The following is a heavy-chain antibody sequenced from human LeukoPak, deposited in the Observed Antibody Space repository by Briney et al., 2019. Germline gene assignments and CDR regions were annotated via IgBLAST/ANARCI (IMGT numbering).Heavy chain of an antibody. J-gene: IGHJ6*04. D-gene: IGHD3-10*02. CDR3: AELGITMIGGV. Sequence: GGSLRLSCAASGFTFSNYNMNWVRQTPGKGLEWVSYISSSGSTIYYADSVKGRFTISRDNAKNSLYLQMNSLRAEDTAVYYCAELGITMIGGVWGKGTTVTISS. CDR1: GFTFSNYN. CDR2: ISSSGSTI. V-gene: IGHV3-48*04.